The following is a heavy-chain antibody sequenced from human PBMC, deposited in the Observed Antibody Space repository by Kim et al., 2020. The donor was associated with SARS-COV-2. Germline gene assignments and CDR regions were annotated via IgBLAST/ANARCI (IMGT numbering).Heavy chain of an antibody. J-gene: IGHJ4*02. CDR2: ISTTGSSGSTI. CDR3: ARVLHYYGSGSTPIGYHFVY. Sequence: GGSLRLSCAASGFTFSSYSMNWVRQAPGKGLEWVSYISTTGSSGSTIYYADSVKGRFTISRDNVKKSLYLQMNSLRDEDTAVYYCARVLHYYGSGSTPIGYHFVYWGQGTLVTVSS. CDR1: GFTFSSYS. V-gene: IGHV3-48*02. D-gene: IGHD3-10*01.